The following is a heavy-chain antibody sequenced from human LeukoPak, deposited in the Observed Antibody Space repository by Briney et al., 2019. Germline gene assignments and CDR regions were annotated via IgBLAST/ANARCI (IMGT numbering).Heavy chain of an antibody. CDR2: IYPGDSET. CDR1: GYSFTSYW. V-gene: IGHV5-51*01. CDR3: ARQSKTGDEGFDY. D-gene: IGHD7-27*01. J-gene: IGHJ4*02. Sequence: GESLKISCKGSGYSFTSYWIGGVRQMPGKGLEWVGIIYPGDSETRYSPSFQGQVTISADKSISTAYLQWSSLKASDTAMYYCARQSKTGDEGFDYGGQGTLVTVSS.